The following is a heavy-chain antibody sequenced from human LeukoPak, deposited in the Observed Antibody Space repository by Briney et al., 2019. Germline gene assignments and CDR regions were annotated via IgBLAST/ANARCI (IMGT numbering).Heavy chain of an antibody. Sequence: GGSLRLSCAASGFTFSSYSMSWVRQAPGKGLEWVSAITCSGCSTYYADSVKGRFTISRDNSKNTLYLQMNSLRADDAAVYYFGTARLQDRGYSGYVGYWGQGILVTVSS. CDR2: ITCSGCST. CDR3: GTARLQDRGYSGYVGY. D-gene: IGHD5-12*01. CDR1: GFTFSSYS. J-gene: IGHJ4*02. V-gene: IGHV3-23*01.